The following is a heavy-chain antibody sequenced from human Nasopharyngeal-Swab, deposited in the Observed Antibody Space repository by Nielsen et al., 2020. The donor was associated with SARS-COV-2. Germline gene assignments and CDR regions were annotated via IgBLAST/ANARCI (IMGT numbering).Heavy chain of an antibody. D-gene: IGHD2-15*01. Sequence: WIRQPPGKGLEWIGEINHSGSTNYNPSLKSRVTISVDTSKNQFSLKLSSVTAADTAVYYCARRVYCSGGSCYNDYYYYYGMDVWGQGTTVTVSS. V-gene: IGHV4-34*01. J-gene: IGHJ6*02. CDR2: INHSGST. CDR3: ARRVYCSGGSCYNDYYYYYGMDV.